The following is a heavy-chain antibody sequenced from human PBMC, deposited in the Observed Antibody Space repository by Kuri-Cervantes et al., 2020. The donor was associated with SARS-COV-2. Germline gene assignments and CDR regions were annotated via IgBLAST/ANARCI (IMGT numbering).Heavy chain of an antibody. V-gene: IGHV3-9*01. CDR1: GFIFEDYV. CDR2: ISGNSGSI. D-gene: IGHD3-9*01. J-gene: IGHJ6*02. Sequence: SLKISCAASGFIFEDYVMHRVRQAPGKGLEWGSGISGNSGSIGYADAVKGRFTISRDNAKNSLYLQMNSLRTEDTALYYCAKGDVLRYVDWLAGNYYYYGMDVWGQGTTVTVSS. CDR3: AKGDVLRYVDWLAGNYYYYGMDV.